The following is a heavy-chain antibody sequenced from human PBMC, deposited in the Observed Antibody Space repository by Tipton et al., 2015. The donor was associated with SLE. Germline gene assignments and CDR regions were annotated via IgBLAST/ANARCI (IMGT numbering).Heavy chain of an antibody. J-gene: IGHJ4*02. D-gene: IGHD6-6*01. CDR3: ARQSMAARPDFDF. CDR1: GGSISSGGFC. V-gene: IGHV4-31*03. CDR2: IHYSGST. Sequence: TLSLTCTISGGSISSGGFCWSWIRQHPGKGLVWIGYIHYSGSTYYNPSLKSRVTISLDTSKNQFSLILNSVTAADTAVYYCARQSMAARPDFDFWGQGTLVTVSS.